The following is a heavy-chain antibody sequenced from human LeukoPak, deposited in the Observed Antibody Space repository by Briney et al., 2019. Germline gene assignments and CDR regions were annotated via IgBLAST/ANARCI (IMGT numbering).Heavy chain of an antibody. J-gene: IGHJ6*03. D-gene: IGHD3-10*01. CDR2: INPNSGDT. Sequence: ASVKVSCKASGYSFTGYYMHWVRQAPGQGLEYMGWINPNSGDTNFPQKFQGRVTMTRDTSISTVYMELSRLRSDDTAVSYCAKDMLPGVNIAVFYFFYMDVWGKGTTVTVSS. V-gene: IGHV1-2*02. CDR1: GYSFTGYY. CDR3: AKDMLPGVNIAVFYFFYMDV.